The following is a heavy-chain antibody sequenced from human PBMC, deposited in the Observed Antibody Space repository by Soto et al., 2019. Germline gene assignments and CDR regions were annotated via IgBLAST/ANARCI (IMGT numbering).Heavy chain of an antibody. CDR2: LIGGHYGT. CDR1: GFTLQNYA. J-gene: IGHJ5*02. CDR3: AKGKSTGEIDWFDP. Sequence: GSLRRSCPASGFTLQNYAMAWVRQAPGKGLEWVSTLIGGHYGTAYSYSVKGRFTVSRDNSKNCLYLQMNSLGVEDTAMYFCAKGKSTGEIDWFDPWGQGSLVTVSS. D-gene: IGHD3-10*01. V-gene: IGHV3-23*01.